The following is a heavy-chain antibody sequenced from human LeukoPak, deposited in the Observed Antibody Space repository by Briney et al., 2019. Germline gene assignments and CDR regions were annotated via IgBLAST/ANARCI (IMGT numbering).Heavy chain of an antibody. CDR2: IYDSGST. J-gene: IGHJ3*02. CDR1: GASIRSGDYY. Sequence: SQTLSLTCTVSGASIRSGDYYWSWIRQPPGKGLEWIGYIYDSGSTYYNPSLKSRITISVDTSENRFPLKLSSVTATDTAVYYCARDCSGGSCYGAFDIWGQGTMVTVSS. CDR3: ARDCSGGSCYGAFDI. D-gene: IGHD2-15*01. V-gene: IGHV4-30-4*01.